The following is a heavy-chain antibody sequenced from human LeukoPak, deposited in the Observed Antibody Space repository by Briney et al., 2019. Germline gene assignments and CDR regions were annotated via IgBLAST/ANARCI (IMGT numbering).Heavy chain of an antibody. D-gene: IGHD5-24*01. V-gene: IGHV4-31*03. CDR2: IYYSGST. CDR3: ARGWLRGTFDY. Sequence: TLSLTCTVSGASVSSSGYYWSWIRQPPGKGLEWIGYIYYSGSTYYNPSLKSRVTISVDTSKNQFSLKLSSVTAADTAVYYCARGWLRGTFDYWGQGTLVTVSS. J-gene: IGHJ4*02. CDR1: GASVSSSGYY.